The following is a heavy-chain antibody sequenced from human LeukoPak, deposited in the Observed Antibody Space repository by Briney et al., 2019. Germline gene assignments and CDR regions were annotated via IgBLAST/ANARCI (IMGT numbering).Heavy chain of an antibody. J-gene: IGHJ4*02. CDR3: ARDEFGPLAF. CDR2: IKEDGTET. CDR1: GLTFSNCR. V-gene: IGHV3-7*05. Sequence: GGSLRLSCVVSGLTFSNCRMTWVRQAPGRGLEWVANIKEDGTETSYVGSVKGRFTISRDNAKNSLYLQMNSLKAEDTALYYCARDEFGPLAFWGRGTLVTVSS. D-gene: IGHD3/OR15-3a*01.